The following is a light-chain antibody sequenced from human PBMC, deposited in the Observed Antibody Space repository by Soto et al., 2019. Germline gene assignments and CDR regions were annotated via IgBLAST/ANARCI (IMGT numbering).Light chain of an antibody. Sequence: DIPMTQSPSTLSAFVGDRVTITCRASQRISSWLAWYQQKPGKAPKLLIYDASSLESGVPSRFSGSGSGTEFTLTISSLQPDDFATYYCQQYNYYPWTFGQGTKVEIK. V-gene: IGKV1-5*01. CDR3: QQYNYYPWT. J-gene: IGKJ1*01. CDR1: QRISSW. CDR2: DAS.